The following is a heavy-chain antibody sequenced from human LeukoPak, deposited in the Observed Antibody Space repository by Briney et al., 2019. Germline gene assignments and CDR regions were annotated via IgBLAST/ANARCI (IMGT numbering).Heavy chain of an antibody. CDR3: ARPQHGYYDILTGYADAFDI. J-gene: IGHJ3*02. V-gene: IGHV4-39*01. CDR2: IYYSGST. CDR1: GGSISSSSYY. Sequence: SETLSLTCTVSGGSISSSSYYWGWIRQPPGKGLEWIGSIYYSGSTYYNPSLKSRVTISVDTSKNQFSLKLSSVTAADTAVHYCARPQHGYYDILTGYADAFDIWGQGTMVTVSS. D-gene: IGHD3-9*01.